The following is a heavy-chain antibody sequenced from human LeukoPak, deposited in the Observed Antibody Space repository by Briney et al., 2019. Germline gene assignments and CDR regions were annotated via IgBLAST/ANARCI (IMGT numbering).Heavy chain of an antibody. CDR1: GFTFSSYS. J-gene: IGHJ5*02. CDR3: TRGMDHINYAWFDP. D-gene: IGHD4-11*01. V-gene: IGHV3-21*04. CDR2: ISSSSSYI. Sequence: PGGSLRLSCAASGFTFSSYSMNWVRQAPGKGLEWVSSISSSSSYIYYADSVKGRFTISRDNAKNSLYLQMNSLRAEDTAVYYCTRGMDHINYAWFDPWGQGTLVIVSS.